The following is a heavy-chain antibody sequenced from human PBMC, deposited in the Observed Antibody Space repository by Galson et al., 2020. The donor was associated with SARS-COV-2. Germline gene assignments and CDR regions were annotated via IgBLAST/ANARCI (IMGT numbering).Heavy chain of an antibody. CDR1: GDSFTRTHYY. Sequence: SETLSLTCSVSGDSFTRTHYYWGWIRQPPGKGLEWIGTIYNSGSTYYNPSLKSRVAESLDASGNRVTISVDASKSQFALRLTSVTAADTAVYYCTRLRGNAEPNIIDSWGRGTLVTVSS. J-gene: IGHJ4*02. CDR2: IYNSGST. V-gene: IGHV4-39*01. D-gene: IGHD1-1*01. CDR3: TRLRGNAEPNIIDS.